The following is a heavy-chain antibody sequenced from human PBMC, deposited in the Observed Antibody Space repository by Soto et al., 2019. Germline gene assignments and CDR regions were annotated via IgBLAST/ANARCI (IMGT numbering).Heavy chain of an antibody. CDR3: AKDGPPLYYYDSSGPWGIDY. CDR2: ISYDGSNK. V-gene: IGHV3-30*18. CDR1: GFTFSSYG. Sequence: GGSLRLSCAASGFTFSSYGMHWVRQAPGKGLEWVAVISYDGSNKYYADSVKGRFTISRDNSKNTLYLQMNSLRAEDTAVYYCAKDGPPLYYYDSSGPWGIDYWGQGTLVTVSS. J-gene: IGHJ4*02. D-gene: IGHD3-22*01.